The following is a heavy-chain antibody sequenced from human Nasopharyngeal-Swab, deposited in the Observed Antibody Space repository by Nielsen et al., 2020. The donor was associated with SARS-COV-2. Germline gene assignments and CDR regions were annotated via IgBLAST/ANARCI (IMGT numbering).Heavy chain of an antibody. J-gene: IGHJ5*02. Sequence: GESLKTSCAASGFIFSSYGMYLVRQAPGKGLEWVAVISYDGSNKYYADSVKGRFTISRDNSKNTLYLQMNSLRAEDTAVYYCARDHDGSSWQSPPTADSWGQGTLVTVSS. CDR1: GFIFSSYG. D-gene: IGHD6-13*01. V-gene: IGHV3-30*03. CDR2: ISYDGSNK. CDR3: ARDHDGSSWQSPPTADS.